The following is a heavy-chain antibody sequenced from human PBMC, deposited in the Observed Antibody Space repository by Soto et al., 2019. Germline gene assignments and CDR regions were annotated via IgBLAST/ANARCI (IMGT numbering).Heavy chain of an antibody. V-gene: IGHV3-23*01. CDR2: ISGRTGDT. Sequence: AGSLGLSCEASVLNLSKQPMIWVRQGPGKGLEWVAAISGRTGDTAYADSVRGRFTLSRDSSTYTMFLQMNSLRAEDTAVYYCGVQYDYWGQGTLVTVSS. J-gene: IGHJ4*02. CDR1: VLNLSKQP. CDR3: GVQYDY.